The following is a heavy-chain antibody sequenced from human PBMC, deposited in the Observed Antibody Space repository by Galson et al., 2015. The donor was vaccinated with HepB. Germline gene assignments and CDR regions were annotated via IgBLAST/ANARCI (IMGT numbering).Heavy chain of an antibody. CDR2: IDSNSVYI. CDR1: GFSFSSYN. J-gene: IGHJ6*03. V-gene: IGHV3-21*04. D-gene: IGHD3-10*01. CDR3: AKRYNYGSVNQIKYYYYYMDV. Sequence: SLRLSCAASGFSFSSYNMNWVRQAPGKGLEWVSSIDSNSVYIYYADSVKGRFTISRDNSKNTLYLQMNSLRAEDTAVYYCAKRYNYGSVNQIKYYYYYMDVWGKGTTVTVSS.